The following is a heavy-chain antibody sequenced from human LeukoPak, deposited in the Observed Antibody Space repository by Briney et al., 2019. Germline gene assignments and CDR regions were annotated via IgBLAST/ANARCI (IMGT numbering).Heavy chain of an antibody. V-gene: IGHV7-4-1*02. CDR3: VRGGPYDFYYYGMDV. D-gene: IGHD3/OR15-3a*01. J-gene: IGHJ6*02. CDR2: INTNTGNP. CDR1: GYTFTSYA. Sequence: ASVKVSCKASGYTFTSYAMNWVRQAPGQGLEWMGWINTNTGNPTYAQGFTGRFVFSLDTSVSTAYLQISSLKAEDTAVYYCVRGGPYDFYYYGMDVWGQGTTVTVSS.